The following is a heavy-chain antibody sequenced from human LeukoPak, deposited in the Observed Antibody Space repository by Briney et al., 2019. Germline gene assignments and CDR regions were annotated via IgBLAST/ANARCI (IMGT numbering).Heavy chain of an antibody. D-gene: IGHD1-26*01. Sequence: VASVKVSCKASGGTFSSYAISWVRQAPGQGLEWMGRIIPIFGTANYAQKFQGRVTITTDESTSTAYMELSSLRSEDTAVYYCAREVIVRWELLREYYFAYWGQGPLVTVSS. J-gene: IGHJ4*02. V-gene: IGHV1-69*05. CDR3: AREVIVRWELLREYYFAY. CDR2: IIPIFGTA. CDR1: GGTFSSYA.